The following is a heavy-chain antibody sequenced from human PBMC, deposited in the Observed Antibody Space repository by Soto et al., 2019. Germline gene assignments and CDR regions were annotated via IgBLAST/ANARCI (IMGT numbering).Heavy chain of an antibody. J-gene: IGHJ6*02. D-gene: IGHD3-3*02. V-gene: IGHV1-18*01. CDR1: GYTFTSYG. Sequence: GASVKVSCKASGYTFTSYGISWVRQAPGQGLEWMGWISAYNGNTNYAQKLQGRVTMTTDTSTSTAYMELRSLRSDDTAVYYCARDKGRPQLGGNYYYILDVWGQGTTVTVSS. CDR2: ISAYNGNT. CDR3: ARDKGRPQLGGNYYYILDV.